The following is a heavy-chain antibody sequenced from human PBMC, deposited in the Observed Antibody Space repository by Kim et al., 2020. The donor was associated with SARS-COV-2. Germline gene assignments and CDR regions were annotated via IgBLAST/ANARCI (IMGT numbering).Heavy chain of an antibody. CDR1: GGSISSSSYY. CDR3: ARSDPDEDAFDI. CDR2: IYYSGST. V-gene: IGHV4-39*01. Sequence: SETLSLTCTVSGGSISSSSYYWGWIRQPPGKGLEWIGSIYYSGSTYYNPSLKSRVTISVDTSKNQFSLKLSSVTAADTAVYYCARSDPDEDAFDIWGQGTMVTVSS. J-gene: IGHJ3*02.